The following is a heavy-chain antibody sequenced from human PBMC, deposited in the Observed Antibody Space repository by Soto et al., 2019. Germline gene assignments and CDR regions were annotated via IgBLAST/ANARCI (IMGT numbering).Heavy chain of an antibody. D-gene: IGHD6-13*01. V-gene: IGHV4-34*01. J-gene: IGHJ4*02. CDR3: ARDLAGPLDY. CDR1: GGSFSGYY. Sequence: PSETLSLTCAVYGGSFSGYYWSWIRQPPGKGLEWIGEINHSGSTNYNPSLKSRVTISVDTSKNQFSLKLSSVTAADTAVYYCARDLAGPLDYWGQGTLVTFSS. CDR2: INHSGST.